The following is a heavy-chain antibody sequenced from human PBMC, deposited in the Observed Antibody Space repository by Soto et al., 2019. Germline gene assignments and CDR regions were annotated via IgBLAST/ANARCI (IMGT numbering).Heavy chain of an antibody. CDR3: GRDKFPVVAATGPSNWFDP. Sequence: GASVKVSCKASGYTFTSYGISWVRQAPGQGLEWMGWISAYNGNTNYAQKLQGRVTMTTDTSTSTVYMELRSLRSDDTAVYYCGRDKFPVVAATGPSNWFDPWGQGTLVTVSS. D-gene: IGHD2-15*01. J-gene: IGHJ5*02. CDR1: GYTFTSYG. V-gene: IGHV1-18*01. CDR2: ISAYNGNT.